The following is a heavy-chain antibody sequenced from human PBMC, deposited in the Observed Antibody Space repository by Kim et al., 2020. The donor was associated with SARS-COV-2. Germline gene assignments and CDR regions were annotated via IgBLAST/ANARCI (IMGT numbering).Heavy chain of an antibody. D-gene: IGHD6-13*01. V-gene: IGHV1-69*04. CDR3: ARDLLQQQLEN. CDR2: IIPILGIA. J-gene: IGHJ4*02. CDR1: GGTFSSYA. Sequence: SVKVSYKASGGTFSSYAISWVRQAPGQGLEWMGRIIPILGIANYAQKFQGRVTITADKSTSTAYMELSSLRSEDTAVYYCARDLLQQQLENWGQGTLVTVSS.